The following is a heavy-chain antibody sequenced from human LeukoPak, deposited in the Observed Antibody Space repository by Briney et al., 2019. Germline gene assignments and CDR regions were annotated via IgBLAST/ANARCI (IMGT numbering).Heavy chain of an antibody. J-gene: IGHJ6*03. D-gene: IGHD3-3*01. CDR2: IIPIFGTA. CDR1: GGTFSSYA. V-gene: IGHV1-69*05. Sequence: SVKVSCKASGGTFSSYAISWVRQAPGQGLEWMGGIIPIFGTANYAQKFQGRVTITTDESTSTAYMELSSLRSEDTAVYYCARDTIFGDNYYYYYMDVWGKGTTVTVSS. CDR3: ARDTIFGDNYYYYYMDV.